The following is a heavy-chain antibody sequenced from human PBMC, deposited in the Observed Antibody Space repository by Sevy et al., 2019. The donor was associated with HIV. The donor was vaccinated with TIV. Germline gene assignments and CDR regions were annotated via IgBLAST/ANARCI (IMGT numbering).Heavy chain of an antibody. V-gene: IGHV3-7*01. J-gene: IGHJ6*03. CDR1: GFTFSSYW. D-gene: IGHD6-13*01. CDR2: IKQDGSEK. CDR3: ARVVLRGSWYDYYYYYYMDV. Sequence: GGSLRLSCAASGFTFSSYWMSWVRQAPGKGLEWVANIKQDGSEKYYVDSVKGRFTISRDNAKNSLYLQMNSLGAEDTAVYYCARVVLRGSWYDYYYYYYMDVWGKGTTVTVSS.